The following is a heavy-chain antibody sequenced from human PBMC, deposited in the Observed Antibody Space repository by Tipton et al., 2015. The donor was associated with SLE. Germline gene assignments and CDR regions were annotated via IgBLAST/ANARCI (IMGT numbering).Heavy chain of an antibody. Sequence: TLSLTCAVSGGSISSGGYYWSWIRQPPGKGLEWIGYIYYSGSTNYNPSLKSRVTISVDTSKNQFSLKLSSVTAADTAVYYCARAGRLGELSLLDYWGQGTLVTVSS. CDR3: ARAGRLGELSLLDY. D-gene: IGHD3-16*02. CDR2: IYYSGST. V-gene: IGHV4-61*08. J-gene: IGHJ4*02. CDR1: GGSISSGGYY.